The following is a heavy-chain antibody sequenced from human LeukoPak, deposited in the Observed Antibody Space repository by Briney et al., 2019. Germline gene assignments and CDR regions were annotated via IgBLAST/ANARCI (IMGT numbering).Heavy chain of an antibody. CDR2: IYSGGST. CDR1: GFTVSSNY. J-gene: IGHJ6*02. Sequence: GGSLRLSCAASGFTVSSNYMSWVHQAPGKGLEWVSVIYSGGSTYYADSVKGRFTISRDNSKNTLYLQMNSLRAEDTAVYYCARDRVDTVNDYYYGMDVWGQGTTVTVSS. D-gene: IGHD5-18*01. V-gene: IGHV3-53*01. CDR3: ARDRVDTVNDYYYGMDV.